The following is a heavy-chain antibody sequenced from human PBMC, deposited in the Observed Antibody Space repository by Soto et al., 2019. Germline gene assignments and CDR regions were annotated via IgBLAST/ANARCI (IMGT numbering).Heavy chain of an antibody. V-gene: IGHV3-23*01. J-gene: IGHJ4*02. CDR3: AYSSTPFDY. D-gene: IGHD6-13*01. Sequence: GGSLRLSCAASGFTFSSYAMSWVRQAAGKGLEWVSTISGSGARTFYADSVKGRFTISSDNSKNTLYLQMNSLRAEDTAVYYCAYSSTPFDYWGQGTLVTVSS. CDR2: ISGSGART. CDR1: GFTFSSYA.